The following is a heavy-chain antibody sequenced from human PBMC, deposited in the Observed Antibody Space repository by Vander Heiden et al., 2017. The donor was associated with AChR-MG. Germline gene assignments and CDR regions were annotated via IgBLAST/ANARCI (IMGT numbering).Heavy chain of an antibody. CDR1: GFTFSSYS. D-gene: IGHD3-10*01. CDR2: ISSSSYI. Sequence: EVQLVESGGGLVKPGGSLRRSCAASGFTFSSYSMNWVRQAPGKGLEWVASISSSSYIYYADSVKGRFTISRDNAKNSLYLQMNSLRAEDTAVYYCARVGGSGNGAFDIWGQGTMVTVSS. J-gene: IGHJ3*02. V-gene: IGHV3-21*01. CDR3: ARVGGSGNGAFDI.